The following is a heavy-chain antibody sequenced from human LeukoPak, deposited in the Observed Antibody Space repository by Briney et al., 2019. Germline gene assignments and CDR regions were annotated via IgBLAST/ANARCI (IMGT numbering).Heavy chain of an antibody. Sequence: ASVKVSCKASGYTFTSYYKHWVRQAPGQGLEWMGIINPSGGSTSYAQKFQGRVTMTRDTSTSTVYMELSSLRSEDTAVYYCARDPRHGYSYGYSYCDYWGQGTLVTVSS. CDR1: GYTFTSYY. J-gene: IGHJ4*02. CDR3: ARDPRHGYSYGYSYCDY. CDR2: INPSGGST. V-gene: IGHV1-46*01. D-gene: IGHD5-18*01.